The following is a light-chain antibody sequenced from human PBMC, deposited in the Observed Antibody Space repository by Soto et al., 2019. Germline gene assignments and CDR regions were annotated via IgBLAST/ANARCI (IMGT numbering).Light chain of an antibody. CDR1: QGITNY. CDR3: QKYNAAPWT. V-gene: IGKV1-27*01. J-gene: IGKJ1*01. CDR2: DAS. Sequence: DIQMTQSPSSLSASVGDRVTITCRASQGITNYLAWYQQKPGKVPKLLIYDASTLQSGVPSRFSGSGSGTDFTLTISSLQPEDIGTYYCQKYNAAPWTFGQGTKVDIK.